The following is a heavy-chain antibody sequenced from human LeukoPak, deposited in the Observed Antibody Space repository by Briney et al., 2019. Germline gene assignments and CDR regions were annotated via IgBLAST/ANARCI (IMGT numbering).Heavy chain of an antibody. CDR3: AGDIFGSGSYPDL. V-gene: IGHV3-33*01. Sequence: GRSLRLSCAASGFAFNTYGMHWVRQAPGQGLEWVSLIWHDGSHKFYSNSVRGQFTISRDNSKNTVSLQMNNLRPEHTAVYYCAGDIFGSGSYPDLWGQGTLVTVYS. CDR2: IWHDGSHK. D-gene: IGHD3-3*02. CDR1: GFAFNTYG. J-gene: IGHJ4*02.